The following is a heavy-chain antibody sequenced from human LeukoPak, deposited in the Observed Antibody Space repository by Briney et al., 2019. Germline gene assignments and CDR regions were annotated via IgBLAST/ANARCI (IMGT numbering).Heavy chain of an antibody. CDR3: ARAGDSTGYYLGSRFDY. CDR2: INPGEGNT. CDR1: GYISTDYY. D-gene: IGHD3-22*01. J-gene: IGHJ4*02. Sequence: ASVKVSCKASGYISTDYYLHWVRQAPGQGLEWMGIINPGEGNTNYAQKFQGRVTMTRDTSMSTVYMELSSLRSEDTAVYYCARAGDSTGYYLGSRFDYWGQGTLVTVSS. V-gene: IGHV1-46*01.